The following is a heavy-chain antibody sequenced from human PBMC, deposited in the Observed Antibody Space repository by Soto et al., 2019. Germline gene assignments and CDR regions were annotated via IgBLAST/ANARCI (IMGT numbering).Heavy chain of an antibody. CDR2: IIPILGIA. V-gene: IGHV1-69*02. Sequence: QVQLVQSGAEVKKPGSSVKVSCKASGGTFSSYTISWVRQAPGQGLEWMGRIIPILGIANYAQKFQSRVTITADKSTSTAYMELSSLRSEDTAVYYCASGVLYYYDSSGYYPTWGQGTLVTVSS. J-gene: IGHJ5*02. D-gene: IGHD3-22*01. CDR1: GGTFSSYT. CDR3: ASGVLYYYDSSGYYPT.